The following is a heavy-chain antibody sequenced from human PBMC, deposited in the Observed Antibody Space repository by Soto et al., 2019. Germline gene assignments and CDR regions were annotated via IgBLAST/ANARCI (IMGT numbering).Heavy chain of an antibody. V-gene: IGHV4-30-2*06. Sequence: PSETLSLTCAVSGGSISSDVSSWGWIRQSPGMSMEWIGYMYRSGNTNYHTSLKSRVTISVDRSQNQFSLRLSYVTAADTAVYHCAREDKTYGYDLRGQGALVTVSS. D-gene: IGHD5-18*01. CDR1: GGSISSDVSS. CDR3: AREDKTYGYDL. J-gene: IGHJ5*02. CDR2: MYRSGNT.